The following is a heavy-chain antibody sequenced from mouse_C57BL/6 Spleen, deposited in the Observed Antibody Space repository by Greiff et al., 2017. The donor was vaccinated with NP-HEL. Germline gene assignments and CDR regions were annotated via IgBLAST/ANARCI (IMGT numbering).Heavy chain of an antibody. Sequence: VQLQQSGAELVRPGTSVKLSCKASGYTFTSYWMHWVKQRPGQGLEWIGVIDPSDSYTNYNQKFKGKATLTVDTSSSTAYMQLSSLTSEDSAVYYCARGIYYGNYWYFDVWGTGTTVTVSS. CDR2: IDPSDSYT. CDR1: GYTFTSYW. V-gene: IGHV1-59*01. CDR3: ARGIYYGNYWYFDV. J-gene: IGHJ1*03. D-gene: IGHD2-1*01.